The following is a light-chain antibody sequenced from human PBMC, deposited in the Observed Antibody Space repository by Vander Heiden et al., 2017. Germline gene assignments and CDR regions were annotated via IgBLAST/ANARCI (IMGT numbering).Light chain of an antibody. CDR2: SAC. Sequence: IVMTQSPDSLAVSPAVGDTINCKSSQSVLYSSNNKNYLAWYRKTPGPPPGLLIYSACTRECGVPDRFSGSGSGTDFPTTISRLQAEDVADYYCQQYYTTLTFGQGTRLEIK. V-gene: IGKV4-1*01. CDR3: QQYYTTLT. J-gene: IGKJ5*01. CDR1: QSVLYSSNNKNY.